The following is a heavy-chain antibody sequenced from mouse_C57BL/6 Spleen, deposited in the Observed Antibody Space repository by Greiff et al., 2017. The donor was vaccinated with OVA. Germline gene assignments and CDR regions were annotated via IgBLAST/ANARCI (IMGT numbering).Heavy chain of an antibody. Sequence: VTLKVCGPGILQSSQTLSLTCSFSGFSLSTSGMGVSWIRQPSGKGLEWLAHIYWDDDKRYNPSLKSRLTLSKDTSRNQVFLKITTVDTADTATYYGARRTLYYGSSYAMDYWGQGTSVTVSS. CDR1: GFSLSTSGMG. CDR2: IYWDDDK. V-gene: IGHV8-12*01. J-gene: IGHJ4*01. D-gene: IGHD1-1*01. CDR3: ARRTLYYGSSYAMDY.